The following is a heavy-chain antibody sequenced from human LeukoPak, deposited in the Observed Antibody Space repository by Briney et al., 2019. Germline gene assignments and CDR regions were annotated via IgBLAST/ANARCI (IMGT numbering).Heavy chain of an antibody. CDR3: ATSMGYDSSGYYDY. CDR1: GYTFTSYG. Sequence: ASVKVSCKASGYTFTSYGISWVRQAPGQGLEWMGWISAYNGNTNYAQKLQGRVTMTTDTSTSTAYMELRSLRSDETAVYYCATSMGYDSSGYYDYWGQGTLVTVSS. J-gene: IGHJ4*02. D-gene: IGHD3-22*01. V-gene: IGHV1-18*01. CDR2: ISAYNGNT.